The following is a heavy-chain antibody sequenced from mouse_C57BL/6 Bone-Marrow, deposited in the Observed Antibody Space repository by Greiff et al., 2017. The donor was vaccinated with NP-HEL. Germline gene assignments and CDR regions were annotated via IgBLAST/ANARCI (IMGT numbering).Heavy chain of an antibody. D-gene: IGHD3-2*02. CDR3: ARAQATCAMDY. J-gene: IGHJ4*01. V-gene: IGHV1-80*01. Sequence: QVQLQQSGAELVKPGASVKISCKASGYAFSSYWMNWVKQRPGKGLEWIGQIYPGDGDTNYNGKFKGKATLTADKSSSTAYMQLSSLTSEDSAVYFCARAQATCAMDYWGQGTSVTVSS. CDR2: IYPGDGDT. CDR1: GYAFSSYW.